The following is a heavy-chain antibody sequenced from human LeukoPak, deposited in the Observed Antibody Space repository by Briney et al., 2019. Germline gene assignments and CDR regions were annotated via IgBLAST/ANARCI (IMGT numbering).Heavy chain of an antibody. J-gene: IGHJ3*02. CDR1: GFTFSTYW. D-gene: IGHD5-18*01. CDR3: ATDRGYSTFDI. V-gene: IGHV3-7*05. Sequence: GGSLRLSCAASGFTFSTYWMSWVRQAPGKGLEWVANTNQDGTEKNYVDSVKGRFTISRDNAENSLYLHMNSLRAEDTAVYYCATDRGYSTFDIWGQGTMVTVSS. CDR2: TNQDGTEK.